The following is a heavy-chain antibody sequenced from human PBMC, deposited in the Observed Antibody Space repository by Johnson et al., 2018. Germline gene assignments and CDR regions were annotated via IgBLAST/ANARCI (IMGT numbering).Heavy chain of an antibody. CDR3: EKDVGGAPPPVSSYYFYGMDG. Sequence: VQLVQSGGGVVQPGRSLRLSCAASGFTFSSYGMHWVRQAPGKGLEWVSAISGSGGSTYYADSVKGRFTISRDNSKNTLYLQMNSRRAEGTAVYYCEKDVGGAPPPVSSYYFYGMDGWGQGTTVTVSS. J-gene: IGHJ6*02. CDR1: GFTFSSYG. D-gene: IGHD1-26*01. V-gene: IGHV3-23*04. CDR2: ISGSGGST.